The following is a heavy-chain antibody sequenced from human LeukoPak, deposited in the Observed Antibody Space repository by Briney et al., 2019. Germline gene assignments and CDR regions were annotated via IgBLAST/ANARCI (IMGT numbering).Heavy chain of an antibody. CDR3: SGGLWFGFDY. CDR2: ISYDGSNK. Sequence: PGRSLRLSCAASGFTLSSYAMHWVRQAPGKGLEWVAVISYDGSNKYYADSVKGRFTISRDNSKNTLYLQMNSLRAEDTAVYYCSGGLWFGFDYWGQGTLVTVSS. D-gene: IGHD3-10*01. CDR1: GFTLSSYA. J-gene: IGHJ4*02. V-gene: IGHV3-30*04.